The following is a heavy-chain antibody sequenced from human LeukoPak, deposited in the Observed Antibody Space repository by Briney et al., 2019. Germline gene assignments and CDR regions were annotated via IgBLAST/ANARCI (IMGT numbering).Heavy chain of an antibody. J-gene: IGHJ3*02. V-gene: IGHV1-46*01. Sequence: ASVKVSCKASGYTFTSYYMHWVRQAPGQGLEWMGIINPSGGSTSYAQKFQGRVTMTRDKSTSTVYMELSSLRSEDTAVYYCARSRRAYYYDSSGYPSAFDIWGQGTMVTVSS. D-gene: IGHD3-22*01. CDR3: ARSRRAYYYDSSGYPSAFDI. CDR1: GYTFTSYY. CDR2: INPSGGST.